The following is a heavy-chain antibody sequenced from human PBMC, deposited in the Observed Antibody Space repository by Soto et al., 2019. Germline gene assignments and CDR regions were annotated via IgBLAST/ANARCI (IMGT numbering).Heavy chain of an antibody. CDR3: ARGYPSHAFDI. V-gene: IGHV4-31*03. CDR1: GGSISSGGYY. D-gene: IGHD6-13*01. J-gene: IGHJ3*02. CDR2: IYYSGST. Sequence: PSETLSLTCTVSGGSISSGGYYWSWIRQHPGKGLEWIGYIYYSGSTYYNPSLKSRVTISVDTSKNQFSLKLSSVTAADTAMYYCARGYPSHAFDIWGQGTMVTVSS.